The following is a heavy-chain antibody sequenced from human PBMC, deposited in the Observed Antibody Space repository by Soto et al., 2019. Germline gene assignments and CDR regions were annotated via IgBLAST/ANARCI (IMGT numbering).Heavy chain of an antibody. J-gene: IGHJ6*02. CDR1: GGSFSGYY. CDR2: INHSGST. Sequence: KSSETLSLTCAVYGGSFSGYYWSWIRQPPGKXLEWIGEINHSGSTNYNPSLKSRVTISVDTSKNQFSLKLSSVTAADTAVYYCARGRYYYDSSGYYYPYYYYYGMDVWGQGTTVTVSS. V-gene: IGHV4-34*01. CDR3: ARGRYYYDSSGYYYPYYYYYGMDV. D-gene: IGHD3-22*01.